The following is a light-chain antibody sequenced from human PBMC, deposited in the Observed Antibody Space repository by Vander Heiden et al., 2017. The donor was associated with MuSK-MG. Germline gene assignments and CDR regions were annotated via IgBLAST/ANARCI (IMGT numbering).Light chain of an antibody. CDR2: EVS. CDR3: SSYTRSSTLV. Sequence: QSALTQPASVSGSPGQSLTISCTGTSSDVGGYNYVSWYQQHPGKAPKLMMYEVSNRPSGVSYRFSGSKSGNSAYLTISELQAEDEADYYCSSYTRSSTLVFGGGTKLTVL. V-gene: IGLV2-14*01. J-gene: IGLJ3*02. CDR1: SSDVGGYNY.